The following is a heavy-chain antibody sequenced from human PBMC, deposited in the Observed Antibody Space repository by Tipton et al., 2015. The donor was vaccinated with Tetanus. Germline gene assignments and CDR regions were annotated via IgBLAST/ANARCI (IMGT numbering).Heavy chain of an antibody. CDR1: GGSISRTNYY. V-gene: IGHV4-39*01. J-gene: IGHJ3*02. CDR3: ARLSSSANDAHGFDI. Sequence: LRLSCTVSGGSISRTNYYWGWIRQPPGKGLEWIGSIYDTGNVYYNPALTSRVTMSVDTSKIQFSLSLRSVTAADTAVYYCARLSSSANDAHGFDIGGQGTMVTVS. CDR2: IYDTGNV. D-gene: IGHD3-22*01.